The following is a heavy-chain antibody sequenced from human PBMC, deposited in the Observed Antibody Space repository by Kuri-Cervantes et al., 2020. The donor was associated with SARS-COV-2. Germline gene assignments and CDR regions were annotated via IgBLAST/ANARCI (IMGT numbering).Heavy chain of an antibody. CDR3: ARGLTMDFTNTPNYYGMDV. D-gene: IGHD3-10*01. CDR2: ISHDGKNK. J-gene: IGHJ6*02. CDR1: GFNFSRTD. Sequence: GESLKISCAASGFNFSRTDMHWVRQAPGKGLEWVAVISHDGKNKKCIASGKGRFTTSRDNAKNSLYLQMNSLRAEDTAVYYCARGLTMDFTNTPNYYGMDVWGQGTTVTVSS. V-gene: IGHV3-30*03.